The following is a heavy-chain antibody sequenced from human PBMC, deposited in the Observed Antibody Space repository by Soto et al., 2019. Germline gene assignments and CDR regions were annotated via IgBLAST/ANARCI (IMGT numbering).Heavy chain of an antibody. J-gene: IGHJ4*02. CDR2: ISYDGSNK. CDR1: GFTFSSYA. CDR3: ARGDCSGGCCYSRNYFDY. Sequence: QVQLVESGGGVVQPGRSLRLSCAASGFTFSSYAMHWVRQAPGKGLEWVAVISYDGSNKYYADSVKGRFTISRDNSKNTLYLQMNSLRAEDTAVYYCARGDCSGGCCYSRNYFDYWGQGTLVTVSS. V-gene: IGHV3-30-3*01. D-gene: IGHD2-15*01.